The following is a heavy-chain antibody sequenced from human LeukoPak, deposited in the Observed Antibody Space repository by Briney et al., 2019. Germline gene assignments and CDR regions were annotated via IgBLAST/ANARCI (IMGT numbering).Heavy chain of an antibody. CDR1: GGSISSNSYY. Sequence: TPSETLSLTCTVSGGSISSNSYYWGWIRQPPGKGLEWIGSIYYRGTTYYNPSLKSRVTISIDTSKNQFSLKLNSVTAPDTAVYYCSRQGDLAAGGTIYFLHWGQGTLVTVSS. D-gene: IGHD6-13*01. J-gene: IGHJ1*01. CDR3: SRQGDLAAGGTIYFLH. V-gene: IGHV4-39*01. CDR2: IYYRGTT.